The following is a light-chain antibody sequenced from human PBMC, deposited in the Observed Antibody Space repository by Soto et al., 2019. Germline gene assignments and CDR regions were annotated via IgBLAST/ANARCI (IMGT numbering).Light chain of an antibody. V-gene: IGLV2-8*01. CDR3: SSHAGTSVI. J-gene: IGLJ2*01. Sequence: QSALTQPPSASGSPGQSVTISCTGTSSDVGGYNYVSWYQQHPGKAPKLMIYDVTKRPSGVPDRFSGSKPGNTASLTVSGLQAEDEADYYCSSHAGTSVIFGGGTKLTVL. CDR2: DVT. CDR1: SSDVGGYNY.